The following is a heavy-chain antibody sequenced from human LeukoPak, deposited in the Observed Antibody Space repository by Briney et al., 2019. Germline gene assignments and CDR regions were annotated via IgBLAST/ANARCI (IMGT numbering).Heavy chain of an antibody. CDR2: IYTSGST. CDR3: ARGIGGSYPKEYYFDY. Sequence: SETLSLTCTVSGGSLSSYYSSCVRHPAGKGLEWIGRIYTSGSTNYNPSLKSRVTMSVDTSKNQFSLKLSSVTAADTAVYYCARGIGGSYPKEYYFDYWRQRTLVTVSS. CDR1: GGSLSSYY. V-gene: IGHV4-4*07. J-gene: IGHJ4*02. D-gene: IGHD1-26*01.